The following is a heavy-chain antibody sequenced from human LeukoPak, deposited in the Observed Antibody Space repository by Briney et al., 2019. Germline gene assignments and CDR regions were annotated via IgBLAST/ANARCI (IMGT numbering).Heavy chain of an antibody. J-gene: IGHJ4*02. D-gene: IGHD5-18*01. V-gene: IGHV3-21*01. CDR1: GFSFSSYS. CDR3: ARDGGYSYGSDY. Sequence: GGSLRLSCAASGFSFSSYSMNWVRQAPGKRLEWVSSISNSNSFIYYADSVKGRFTISRDNTENSLYLQMNSLRAEDTAVYYCARDGGYSYGSDYWGQGTLVTVSS. CDR2: ISNSNSFI.